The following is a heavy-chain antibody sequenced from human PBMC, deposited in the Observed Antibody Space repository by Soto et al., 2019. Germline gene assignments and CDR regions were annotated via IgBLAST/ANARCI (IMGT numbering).Heavy chain of an antibody. J-gene: IGHJ4*02. Sequence: EVQLVESGGGLVKPGGSLRLSCAASGFTFSSYSMNWVRQAPGKGLEWVSSISSSSSYIYYADSVKGRFTISRDSAKNSLYLQMNSLRAEDTAVYYCARDERDCSGGSCYSLDYWGQGTLVTVSS. V-gene: IGHV3-21*01. D-gene: IGHD2-15*01. CDR2: ISSSSSYI. CDR1: GFTFSSYS. CDR3: ARDERDCSGGSCYSLDY.